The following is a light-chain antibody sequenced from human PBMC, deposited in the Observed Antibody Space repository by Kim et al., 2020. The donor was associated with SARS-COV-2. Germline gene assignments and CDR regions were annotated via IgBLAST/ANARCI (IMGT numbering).Light chain of an antibody. Sequence: SPAEGATLAFRSSQTISRNFLAGYQQRPGQPPRILYYSASSRATCIPDRFRGGGSGTDFTLTISSLEPEDFAVYYCQQYDISPCTFGPGTKVDIK. CDR2: SAS. V-gene: IGKV3-20*01. J-gene: IGKJ3*01. CDR1: QTISRNF. CDR3: QQYDISPCT.